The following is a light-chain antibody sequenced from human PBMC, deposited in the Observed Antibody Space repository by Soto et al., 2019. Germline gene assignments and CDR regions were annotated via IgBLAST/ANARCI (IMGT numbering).Light chain of an antibody. CDR2: GAS. CDR1: QSVSSSY. Sequence: EIVLTQSPGTLSLSPGERATLSCRASQSVSSSYLAWYQQKPGQAPRLLIYGASSRATGIPDRFSGSGSGTDFTLTISRLEPEDFAVYYCQQYRSTRGITFGPGTKVDIK. J-gene: IGKJ3*01. CDR3: QQYRSTRGIT. V-gene: IGKV3-20*01.